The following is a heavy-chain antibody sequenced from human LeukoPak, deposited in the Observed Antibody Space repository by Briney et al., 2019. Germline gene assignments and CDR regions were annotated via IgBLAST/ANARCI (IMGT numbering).Heavy chain of an antibody. Sequence: GESLTISCKGSGYSFTSHWIGWVRPMPGKGLEWLGIIYPADSDTRYSPSFQGQVTISVHKSISTAYLQWSSLRASDTAIYYCARRTYNMDGVDVWGQGTTVTVSS. CDR2: IYPADSDT. CDR3: ARRTYNMDGVDV. V-gene: IGHV5-51*01. CDR1: GYSFTSHW. D-gene: IGHD5-24*01. J-gene: IGHJ6*02.